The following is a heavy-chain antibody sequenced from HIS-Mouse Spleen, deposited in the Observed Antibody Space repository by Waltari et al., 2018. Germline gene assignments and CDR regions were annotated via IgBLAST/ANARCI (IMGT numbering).Heavy chain of an antibody. CDR2: ISYDGTNK. CDR3: AKASSGWLDY. Sequence: QVQLVESGGGVVQPGRSLRLSCAASGFTFSSYGMHWVRQAPGKGLGCVAVISYDGTNKYYADSVKGRFTISRDNSKNTLYLQMNSLRAEDTAVYYCAKASSGWLDYWGQGTLVTVSS. J-gene: IGHJ4*02. D-gene: IGHD6-19*01. CDR1: GFTFSSYG. V-gene: IGHV3-30*18.